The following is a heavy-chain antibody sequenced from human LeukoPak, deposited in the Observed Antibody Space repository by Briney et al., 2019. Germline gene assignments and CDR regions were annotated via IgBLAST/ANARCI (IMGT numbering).Heavy chain of an antibody. D-gene: IGHD2-2*01. CDR2: IYGSGST. V-gene: IGHV4-59*08. J-gene: IGHJ4*02. Sequence: KPSETLSLTCTVSGDSLSSHYWSWIRQPPGKGLEWIGYIYGSGSTHYDPSLRSRVTISEDTSKNQFSLKLTSVTAADTAVYYCARVNGYAFDYWGQGTLVTVSS. CDR1: GDSLSSHY. CDR3: ARVNGYAFDY.